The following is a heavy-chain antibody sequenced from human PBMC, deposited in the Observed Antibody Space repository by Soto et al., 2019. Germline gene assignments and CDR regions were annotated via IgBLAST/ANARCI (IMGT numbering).Heavy chain of an antibody. CDR2: IIPIFGTA. D-gene: IGHD3-3*02. J-gene: IGHJ6*02. CDR1: GGTFSSYA. V-gene: IGHV1-69*06. Sequence: GASVKVSCKASGGTFSSYAISWVRQAPGQGLEWMGGIIPIFGTANYAQKFQGRVTITADKSTSTAYMELSSLRSEDTAVYYCARVSGNYYDYGMDVWGQGTTVTVSS. CDR3: ARVSGNYYDYGMDV.